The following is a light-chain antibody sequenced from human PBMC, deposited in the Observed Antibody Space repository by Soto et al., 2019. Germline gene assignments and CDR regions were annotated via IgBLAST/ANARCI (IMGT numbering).Light chain of an antibody. CDR2: RNN. CDR1: SSNIGSNY. CDR3: AAWDDSLSGPVV. J-gene: IGLJ2*01. V-gene: IGLV1-47*01. Sequence: QSVLTQPPSASGTPGQRVTISCSGSSSNIGSNYVYWYQQLPGTAPKLLIYRNNQRPSGVPDRFSGSKSGTSASLAISGLRSGDEAEYYCAAWDDSLSGPVVFGGGTKLTVL.